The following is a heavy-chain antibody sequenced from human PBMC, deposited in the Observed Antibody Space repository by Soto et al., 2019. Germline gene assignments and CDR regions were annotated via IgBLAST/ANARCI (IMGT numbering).Heavy chain of an antibody. Sequence: SETLSLTCTVSGGSISSSSYYWGWIRQPPGRGLEWIGSIYYSGSTYYNPSLKSRVTISVDTSKNQFSLKLSSVTAADTAVYYCARLVINDSSGYYYPRVYYYYGMDVWGQGTTVT. CDR1: GGSISSSSYY. D-gene: IGHD3-22*01. J-gene: IGHJ6*02. CDR2: IYYSGST. V-gene: IGHV4-39*01. CDR3: ARLVINDSSGYYYPRVYYYYGMDV.